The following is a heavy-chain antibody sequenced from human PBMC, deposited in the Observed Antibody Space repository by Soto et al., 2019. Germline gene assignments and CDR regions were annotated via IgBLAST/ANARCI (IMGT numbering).Heavy chain of an antibody. J-gene: IGHJ1*01. Sequence: QVQLVQSGAEVKKPGASVKVSCKASGYTFTSYGISWVRQAPGQGLEWMGWISAYNGNTNYAQKLQGRVTMTTDTSTSTAYMELRSLRSDDTDVYYCAREGFYDYVWGSYRPRYFQHWGQGTLVTVSS. CDR2: ISAYNGNT. CDR3: AREGFYDYVWGSYRPRYFQH. V-gene: IGHV1-18*01. D-gene: IGHD3-16*02. CDR1: GYTFTSYG.